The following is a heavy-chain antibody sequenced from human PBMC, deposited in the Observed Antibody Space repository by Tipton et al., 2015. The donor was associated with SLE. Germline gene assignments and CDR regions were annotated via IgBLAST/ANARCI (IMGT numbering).Heavy chain of an antibody. CDR1: GFTFSSYG. CDR2: IRYDGSNK. V-gene: IGHV3-30*02. CDR3: AKGGDTAMVQDY. D-gene: IGHD5-18*01. Sequence: SLRLSCAASGFTFSSYGMHWVRQAPGKGLEWVAFIRYDGSNKYYADSVKGRFTISRDNSKNTLYLQMNSLRAEDTAVYYCAKGGDTAMVQDYWGQGTLVTVSS. J-gene: IGHJ4*02.